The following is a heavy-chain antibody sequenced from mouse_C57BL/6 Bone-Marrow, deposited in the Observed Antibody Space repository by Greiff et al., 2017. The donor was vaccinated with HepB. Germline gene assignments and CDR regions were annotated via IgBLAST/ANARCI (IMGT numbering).Heavy chain of an antibody. Sequence: QVQLKQPGAELVKPGASVKLSCKASGYTFTSYWMQWVKQRPGQGLEWIGEIDPSDSYTNYNQKFKGKATLTVDTSSSTAYMQLSSLTSEDSAVYYCARGDYSNSYYFDYWGQGTTLTVSS. D-gene: IGHD2-5*01. CDR1: GYTFTSYW. CDR2: IDPSDSYT. J-gene: IGHJ2*01. V-gene: IGHV1-50*01. CDR3: ARGDYSNSYYFDY.